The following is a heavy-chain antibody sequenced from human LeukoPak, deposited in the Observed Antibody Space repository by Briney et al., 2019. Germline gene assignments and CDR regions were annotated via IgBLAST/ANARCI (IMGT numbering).Heavy chain of an antibody. CDR2: ISSSSSYI. J-gene: IGHJ4*02. Sequence: GGSLRLSCAASGFTFSSYSMNWVRQAPGKGLEWVSSISSSSSYIYYADSVKGRFTISRDNAKNSLYLQMNSLRAEDTAVYYCAGVPKGVPAAGVDYWGQGTLVTVSS. CDR3: AGVPKGVPAAGVDY. CDR1: GFTFSSYS. V-gene: IGHV3-21*01. D-gene: IGHD2-2*01.